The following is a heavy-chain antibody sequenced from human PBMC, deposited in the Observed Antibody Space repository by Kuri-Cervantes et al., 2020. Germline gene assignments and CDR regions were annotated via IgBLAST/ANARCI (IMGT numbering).Heavy chain of an antibody. CDR1: GYAFSSYW. D-gene: IGHD3-22*01. CDR2: IYPGDGDT. J-gene: IGHJ4*03. Sequence: EVKLQQSGPELVKPGASVKISCKASGYAFSSYWMNWVKQRPGKGLEWIGRIYPGDGDTNYNGKFKGKATLTADKSSSTAYMQLSSLTSEDSAVYFCANDNSPFYFDYWGKGTTLTVSS. V-gene: IGHV1-69-2*01. CDR3: ANDNSPFYFDY.